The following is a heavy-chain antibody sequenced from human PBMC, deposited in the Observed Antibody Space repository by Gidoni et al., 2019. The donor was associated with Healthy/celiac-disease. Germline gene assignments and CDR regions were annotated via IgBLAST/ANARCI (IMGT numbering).Heavy chain of an antibody. CDR2: ISSSSSTI. D-gene: IGHD2-8*02. Sequence: EVQLVESGGGLVQPGGSLRLTRAASGLPFGSYSLNWVRQAPGKGREWVSYISSSSSTIYYSDSVKGRFTISRDNAKNSLYLQMNSLRDEDTAVYYCARDRCTGGVCLEYYYYYYMDVWGKGTTVTASS. J-gene: IGHJ6*03. CDR1: GLPFGSYS. CDR3: ARDRCTGGVCLEYYYYYYMDV. V-gene: IGHV3-48*02.